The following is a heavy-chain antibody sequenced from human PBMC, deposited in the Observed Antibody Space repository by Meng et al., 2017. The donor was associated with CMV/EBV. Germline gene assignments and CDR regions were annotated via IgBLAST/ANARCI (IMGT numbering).Heavy chain of an antibody. CDR2: IYSGGST. J-gene: IGHJ4*02. CDR3: ARDSYCGGDCYSDY. D-gene: IGHD2-21*01. Sequence: GESLKISCAASGFTFSSYEMNWVRQAPGKGLEWVSVIYSGGSTYYADSVKGRFTISRDNSKNTLYLQMNSLRAEDTAVYYCARDSYCGGDCYSDYWGQGTLVTVSS. V-gene: IGHV3-66*02. CDR1: GFTFSSYE.